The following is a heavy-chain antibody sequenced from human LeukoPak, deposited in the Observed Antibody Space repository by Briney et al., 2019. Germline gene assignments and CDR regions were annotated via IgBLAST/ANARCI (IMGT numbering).Heavy chain of an antibody. CDR1: GGSISSYY. V-gene: IGHV4-59*01. D-gene: IGHD6-13*01. CDR3: ARDLGAGYYYYMDV. CDR2: IHYTGST. Sequence: SETLSLTCTVSGGSISSYYWSWIRQSPGKGLECLGYIHYTGSTNYNPSLKSRVTISVDTSKNQFSLKLSSVTAADTAVYYCARDLGAGYYYYMDVWGKGTTVTVSS. J-gene: IGHJ6*03.